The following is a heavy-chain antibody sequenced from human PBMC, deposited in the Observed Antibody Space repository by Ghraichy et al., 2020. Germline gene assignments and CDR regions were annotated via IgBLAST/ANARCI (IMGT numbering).Heavy chain of an antibody. J-gene: IGHJ4*02. Sequence: GESLNISCAASGFTFSNYGMHWVRQAPGKGLEWVALIPYDGSSTYYPDSVKGRFTISRDNSKNTLFLQMNSLRPEDTAVYYCAREVVGAYTFDHWGQGTTVTVSS. CDR1: GFTFSNYG. CDR3: AREVVGAYTFDH. D-gene: IGHD2-15*01. CDR2: IPYDGSST. V-gene: IGHV3-30*03.